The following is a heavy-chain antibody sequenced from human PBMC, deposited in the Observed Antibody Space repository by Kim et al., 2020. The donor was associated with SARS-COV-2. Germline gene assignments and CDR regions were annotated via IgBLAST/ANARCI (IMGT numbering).Heavy chain of an antibody. CDR3: ARDFHSDSGSAEGYFNF. CDR2: VYYSGNS. J-gene: IGHJ4*02. CDR1: GDSITSSSYY. D-gene: IGHD1-26*01. V-gene: IGHV4-39*07. Sequence: SETLSLTCTVSGDSITSSSYYWAWIRQPPGKGLEWIGSVYYSGNSYYNPSLKSRVTISIDTAENQFSLKVSAVMAADTAVYYCARDFHSDSGSAEGYFNFWGQGTLVTVSS.